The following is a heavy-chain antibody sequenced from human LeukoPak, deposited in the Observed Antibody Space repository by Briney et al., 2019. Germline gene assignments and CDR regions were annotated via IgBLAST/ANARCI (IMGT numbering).Heavy chain of an antibody. V-gene: IGHV3-53*01. D-gene: IGHD3-22*01. Sequence: PGGSLRLSYAASGSTVSSNYMSWVRQAPGKGLEWVSVIYSGGSTFYADSVKGRFTISRDNSKNTLYLQMNSLRAEDTAVYYCARVSGHPDYYDSNGYVGYWGQGTLVTVSS. CDR2: IYSGGST. CDR3: ARVSGHPDYYDSNGYVGY. CDR1: GSTVSSNY. J-gene: IGHJ4*02.